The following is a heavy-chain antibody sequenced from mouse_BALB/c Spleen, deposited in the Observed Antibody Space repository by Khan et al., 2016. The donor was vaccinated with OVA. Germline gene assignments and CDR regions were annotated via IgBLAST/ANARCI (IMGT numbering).Heavy chain of an antibody. J-gene: IGHJ2*01. Sequence: EVQLQESGPGLVKPSQSLSLTCTVTGYSITSGYGWNWIRQFPGNKLEWMGYISCSGSTNYNPSLKSRISITRDTSKNQFFLQFNSVTTEDTATYYCARTARIKYWGQGTTLTVSS. V-gene: IGHV3-2*02. D-gene: IGHD1-2*01. CDR3: ARTARIKY. CDR1: GYSITSGYG. CDR2: ISCSGST.